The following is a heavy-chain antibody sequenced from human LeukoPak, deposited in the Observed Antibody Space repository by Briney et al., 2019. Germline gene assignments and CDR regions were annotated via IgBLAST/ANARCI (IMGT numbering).Heavy chain of an antibody. Sequence: GGSLRLSCAAFGFTFSSYSMNWVRQAPGKGLEWISYISSSSNTIYYADSVKGRFTISRDNAKNSLYLQMNSLRAEDTALYYCVRDYYDSSGYYYGSHWGQGTLVTVSS. V-gene: IGHV3-48*01. CDR3: VRDYYDSSGYYYGSH. D-gene: IGHD3-22*01. CDR2: ISSSSNTI. CDR1: GFTFSSYS. J-gene: IGHJ4*02.